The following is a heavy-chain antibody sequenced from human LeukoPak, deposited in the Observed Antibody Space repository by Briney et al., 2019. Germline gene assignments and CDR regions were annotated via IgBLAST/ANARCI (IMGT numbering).Heavy chain of an antibody. Sequence: GGSLRLSCAVSGFTFSNYGVHWVRQAPGKGLEWVALLSSGGNNKHYADSVKGRFIISRDNSMNTLYLQMNSLRVEDTAVYYCARDHAGSGRAFDNWGQGTLVTVSS. CDR3: ARDHAGSGRAFDN. D-gene: IGHD2-15*01. CDR1: GFTFSNYG. CDR2: LSSGGNNK. V-gene: IGHV3-30*03. J-gene: IGHJ4*02.